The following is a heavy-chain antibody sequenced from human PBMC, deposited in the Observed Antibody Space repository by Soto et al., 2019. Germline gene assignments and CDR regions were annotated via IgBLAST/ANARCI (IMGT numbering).Heavy chain of an antibody. Sequence: QVQLVQSGAEVKKPGSSVKVSCKASGGTFSSYAISWVRQAPGQGLEWMGGIIPIFGTANYAQKFQGRVTITADESTSTAYMELSSLRSEDTAVYYCATEIAAAGTRYYYSMDVWGQGTTVTVSS. CDR3: ATEIAAAGTRYYYSMDV. CDR2: IIPIFGTA. CDR1: GGTFSSYA. D-gene: IGHD6-13*01. J-gene: IGHJ6*02. V-gene: IGHV1-69*12.